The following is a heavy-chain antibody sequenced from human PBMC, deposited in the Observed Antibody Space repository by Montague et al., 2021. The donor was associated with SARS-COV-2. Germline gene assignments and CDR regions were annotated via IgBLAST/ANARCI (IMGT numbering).Heavy chain of an antibody. D-gene: IGHD3-10*01. CDR1: GGSISSYY. V-gene: IGHV4-59*01. Sequence: SETLSLTCTVSGGSISSYYWSWIRQPPGKGLEWIGDIYHSGSTNYNPSLKSRVTISVDTSKNQFSLKLSSVTAADTAVYYCARVKREYYYGLGVSGDFGYWGRGTLVTVSS. CDR2: IYHSGST. CDR3: ARVKREYYYGLGVSGDFGY. J-gene: IGHJ4*02.